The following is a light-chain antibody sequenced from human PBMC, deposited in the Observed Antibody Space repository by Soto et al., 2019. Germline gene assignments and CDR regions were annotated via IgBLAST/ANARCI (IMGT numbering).Light chain of an antibody. Sequence: DIVMTQSPDSLAVSLGERATINCKSSQSVLYSSNNKNYLAWYQQKPGQPPKLLIYWASTRESVVPDRFSGSGSGTDFTLTISSRQAEDVAVYYCQQYYSTPPMYTFGQGTKLEIK. CDR3: QQYYSTPPMYT. CDR2: WAS. V-gene: IGKV4-1*01. CDR1: QSVLYSSNNKNY. J-gene: IGKJ2*01.